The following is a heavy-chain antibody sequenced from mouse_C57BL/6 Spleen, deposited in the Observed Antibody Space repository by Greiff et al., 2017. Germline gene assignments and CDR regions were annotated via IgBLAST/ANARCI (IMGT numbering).Heavy chain of an antibody. Sequence: EVQRVESGGGLVKPGGSLKLSCAASGFTFSSYAMSWVRQTPEKRLEWVATISDGGSYTYYPDNVKGRFTISRDNAKNNLYLQMSQLKSEDTAMYYCASDYYGSSYFDYWGQGTTLTVSS. J-gene: IGHJ2*01. D-gene: IGHD1-1*01. V-gene: IGHV5-4*01. CDR3: ASDYYGSSYFDY. CDR1: GFTFSSYA. CDR2: ISDGGSYT.